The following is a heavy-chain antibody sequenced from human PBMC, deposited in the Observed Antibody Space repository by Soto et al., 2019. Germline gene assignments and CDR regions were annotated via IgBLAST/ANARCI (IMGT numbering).Heavy chain of an antibody. J-gene: IGHJ4*02. CDR2: IYPGDSDT. V-gene: IGHV5-51*01. CDR3: ERFVRDFDY. CDR1: GYIFTSYW. Sequence: GESLKISCKGSGYIFTSYWIGWVRQMPGKGLEWMGIIYPGDSDTRYSPSFQGQVTISADKSISTAYLQWSRLKASDTSMYYCERFVRDFDYWGQGNLVTVSS.